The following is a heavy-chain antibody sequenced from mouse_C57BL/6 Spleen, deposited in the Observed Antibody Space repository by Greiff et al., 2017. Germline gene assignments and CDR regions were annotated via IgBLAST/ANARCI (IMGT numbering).Heavy chain of an antibody. V-gene: IGHV14-1*01. CDR3: TNGSVYFGV. Sequence: EVQLKESGAELVRPGASVKLSCTASGFNIKDYYMHWVKQRPEQGLEWIGRIVPEDGDTEYDPKFQGKATMTADTSSTSAYLQLSSLTSEDTAVYYCTNGSVYFGVWGTGTTVTVSS. CDR1: GFNIKDYY. J-gene: IGHJ1*03. D-gene: IGHD1-1*01. CDR2: IVPEDGDT.